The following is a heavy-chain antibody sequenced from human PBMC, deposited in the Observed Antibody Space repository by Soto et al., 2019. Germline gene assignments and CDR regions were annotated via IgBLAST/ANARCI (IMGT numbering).Heavy chain of an antibody. V-gene: IGHV1-58*01. J-gene: IGHJ6*02. CDR2: IVVGSGNT. Sequence: GASVKVSCKASGFTFTSSAVQWVRQARGQRLEWIGWIVVGSGNTNYAQKFQERVTITRDMSTSTAYMELSSLRSEDTAVYYCAAPEIGLRYFDWLSVDVWGQGTTVTVSS. CDR3: AAPEIGLRYFDWLSVDV. D-gene: IGHD3-9*01. CDR1: GFTFTSSA.